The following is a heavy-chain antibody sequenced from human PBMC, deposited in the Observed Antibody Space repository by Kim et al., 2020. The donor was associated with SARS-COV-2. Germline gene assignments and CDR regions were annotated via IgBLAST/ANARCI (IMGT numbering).Heavy chain of an antibody. D-gene: IGHD2-2*01. CDR2: IYSGGST. J-gene: IGHJ6*02. V-gene: IGHV3-53*01. CDR1: GFTVSSNY. Sequence: GGSLRLSCAASGFTVSSNYMSWVRQAPGKGLEWVSVIYSGGSTYYADSVKGRFTISRDNSKNTLYLQMNSLRAEDTAVYYCARGIPEAAMNVGMDYYYYGMDVWGQGTTVTVSS. CDR3: ARGIPEAAMNVGMDYYYYGMDV.